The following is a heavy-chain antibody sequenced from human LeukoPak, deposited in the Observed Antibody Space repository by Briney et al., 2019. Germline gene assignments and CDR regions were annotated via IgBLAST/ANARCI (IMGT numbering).Heavy chain of an antibody. Sequence: SETLSLTCTVSDGSITNYDWSWVRQPPGKGLGFIGHVHYSGTANYNPSLRSRVTISIDTSKKHFFLKLKSVTAADTAVYYCARGYGDFRVEGRYFHSWGQGTLVIVSS. CDR1: DGSITNYD. J-gene: IGHJ4*02. CDR2: VHYSGTA. CDR3: ARGYGDFRVEGRYFHS. V-gene: IGHV4-59*01. D-gene: IGHD4-17*01.